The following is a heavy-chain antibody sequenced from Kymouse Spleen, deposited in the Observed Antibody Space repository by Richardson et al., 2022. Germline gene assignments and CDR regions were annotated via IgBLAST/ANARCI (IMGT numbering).Heavy chain of an antibody. V-gene: IGHV3-15*01. Sequence: EVQLVESGGGLVKPGGSLRLSCAASGFTFSNAWMSWVRQAPGKGLEWVGRIKSKTDGGTTDYAAPVKGRFTISRDDSKNTLYLQMNSLKTEDTAVYYCTTDSGSYLLFDYWGQGTLVTVSS. D-gene: IGHD1-26*01. CDR3: TTDSGSYLLFDY. CDR1: GFTFSNAW. J-gene: IGHJ4*02. CDR2: IKSKTDGGTT.